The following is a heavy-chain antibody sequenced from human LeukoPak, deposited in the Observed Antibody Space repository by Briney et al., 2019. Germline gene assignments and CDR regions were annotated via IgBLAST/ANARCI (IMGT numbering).Heavy chain of an antibody. Sequence: ASVKVSCKASGYTFTSYGISWVRQAPGQGLEWMGWISAYNGNTNYAQKFQGRVIMTSDTSTSTVYIELRSLTSDDTAAYYCAREWWGYDVLTGDNWFDPWGQGTLVTVSS. D-gene: IGHD3-9*01. CDR1: GYTFTSYG. CDR3: AREWWGYDVLTGDNWFDP. V-gene: IGHV1-18*01. J-gene: IGHJ5*02. CDR2: ISAYNGNT.